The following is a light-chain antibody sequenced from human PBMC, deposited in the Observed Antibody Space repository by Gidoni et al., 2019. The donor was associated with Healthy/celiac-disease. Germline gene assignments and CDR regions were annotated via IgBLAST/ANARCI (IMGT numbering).Light chain of an antibody. V-gene: IGKV4-1*01. CDR3: QQYYSTPLT. Sequence: ETAMTPTPDSLDVSLCARATINCKSSQSVLYSSNNKNYLAWYQQKPGQPPKLLIYWASTRESGVPDRFSGSGSGTDFTLTISSLQAEDVAVYYCQQYYSTPLTFGQGTRLEIK. J-gene: IGKJ2*01. CDR2: WAS. CDR1: QSVLYSSNNKNY.